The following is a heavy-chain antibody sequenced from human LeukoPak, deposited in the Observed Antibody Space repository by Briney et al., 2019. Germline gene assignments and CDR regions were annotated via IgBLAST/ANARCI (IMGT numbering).Heavy chain of an antibody. CDR3: ARDWDSSVPLDY. Sequence: GGSLRLSCAASGFTFDDYGMSWVRQAPGKGLEWVSGINWNGGSTGYADSVKGRFTIPRDNAKNSLYPQMNSLRAEDTALYYCARDWDSSVPLDYWGQGPLVPVS. D-gene: IGHD3-22*01. CDR1: GFTFDDYG. J-gene: IGHJ4*02. V-gene: IGHV3-20*04. CDR2: INWNGGST.